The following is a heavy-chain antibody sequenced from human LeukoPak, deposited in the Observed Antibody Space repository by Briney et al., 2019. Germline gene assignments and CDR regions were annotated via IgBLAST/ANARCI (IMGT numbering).Heavy chain of an antibody. V-gene: IGHV3-53*01. J-gene: IGHJ4*02. CDR3: ARRAGAYTHPYDY. CDR1: GFTVSSNY. Sequence: QTGGSLRLSCAASGFTVSSNYMSWVRQAPGKGLEWVSVIYSGGSTYYADSVKGRFTISRDNSKSTLYIQMNSLRAEDTAVYYCARRAGAYTHPYDYWGQGTLVTVS. CDR2: IYSGGST. D-gene: IGHD3-16*01.